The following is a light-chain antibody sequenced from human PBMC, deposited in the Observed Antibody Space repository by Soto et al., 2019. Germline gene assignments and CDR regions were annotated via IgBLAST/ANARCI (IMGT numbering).Light chain of an antibody. J-gene: IGKJ1*01. V-gene: IGKV3-20*01. Sequence: EIVLTQSPDTLSLSPGEGATLSCRASQSVNSDSLAWYQQKPGQAPRLLIYGASTRATGIPDRFRGSGSGTDFTLTIRRLEPEDFAVYWCQQYGSSLAFGQGTKVEIK. CDR1: QSVNSDS. CDR2: GAS. CDR3: QQYGSSLA.